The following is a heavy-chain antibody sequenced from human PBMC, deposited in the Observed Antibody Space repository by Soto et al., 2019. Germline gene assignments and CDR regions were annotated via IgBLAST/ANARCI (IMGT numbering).Heavy chain of an antibody. CDR2: ISGGGGST. CDR1: GFSFSIYA. Sequence: GGSLRLSCAASGFSFSIYAMNWIRQAPGKGLEWVSGISGGGGSTYYADSVKGRFTISRDSSKNTLYLQMNSLRAEDTAVYYCANPYTPIFDYWGQGTLVTVSP. D-gene: IGHD2-2*02. V-gene: IGHV3-23*01. CDR3: ANPYTPIFDY. J-gene: IGHJ4*02.